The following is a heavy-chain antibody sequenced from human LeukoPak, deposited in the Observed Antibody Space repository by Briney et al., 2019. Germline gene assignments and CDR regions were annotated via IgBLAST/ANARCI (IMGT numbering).Heavy chain of an antibody. D-gene: IGHD2-21*02. CDR3: ARSAVTAPRWFDP. CDR1: GGSISTYY. J-gene: IGHJ5*02. V-gene: IGHV4-59*08. CDR2: IYYIGST. Sequence: SETLSLTCTVSGGSISTYYWSWIRQPPGKGLEWIGYIYYIGSTNYNPSLKSRVTMPVDTSKSQFSLKLNSVTAADTALYYCARSAVTAPRWFDPWGQGTLVTVSS.